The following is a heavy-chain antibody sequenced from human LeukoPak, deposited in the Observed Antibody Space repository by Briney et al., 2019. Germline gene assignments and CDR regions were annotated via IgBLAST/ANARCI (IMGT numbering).Heavy chain of an antibody. CDR3: ARDRSYGRFAY. V-gene: IGHV3-11*06. Sequence: GGSLRLSCAASGFTFSDYYMSWIRQVPGKGLEWVSYISGSSTYTNYVDSVKGRFTISRDNAKNSLYLQVNSLRDEDTAVYYCARDRSYGRFAYWGQGTLVTVSS. D-gene: IGHD5-18*01. J-gene: IGHJ4*02. CDR1: GFTFSDYY. CDR2: ISGSSTYT.